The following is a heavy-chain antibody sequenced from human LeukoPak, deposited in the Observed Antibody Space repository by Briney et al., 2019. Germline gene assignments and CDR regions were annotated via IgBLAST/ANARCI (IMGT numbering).Heavy chain of an antibody. J-gene: IGHJ3*01. V-gene: IGHV4-34*01. Sequence: SETLSLNCAVYGGSFSGYYWSWIRQPPGKGLEWIGEIDHSGATNYNPSLKSRVTISLDTSKNQFSLTLSSITAADTAVYYCAKAPYLSSGSWGQGTMVTVSS. CDR3: AKAPYLSSGS. CDR2: IDHSGAT. D-gene: IGHD3-22*01. CDR1: GGSFSGYY.